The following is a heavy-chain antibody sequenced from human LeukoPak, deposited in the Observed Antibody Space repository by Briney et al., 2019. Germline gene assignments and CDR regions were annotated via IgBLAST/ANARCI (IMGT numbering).Heavy chain of an antibody. CDR3: ARVYYGSGSSYY. Sequence: SETLSLTCTVSGDSISSSSYYWGWIRQPPGKGLEWIGSIYYSGTTYYNPSLKSRITMSVDTSKNQFSLRLNSVTAADTAVYYCARVYYGSGSSYYWGQGTPVTVSS. D-gene: IGHD3-10*01. V-gene: IGHV4-39*07. CDR1: GDSISSSSYY. J-gene: IGHJ4*02. CDR2: IYYSGTT.